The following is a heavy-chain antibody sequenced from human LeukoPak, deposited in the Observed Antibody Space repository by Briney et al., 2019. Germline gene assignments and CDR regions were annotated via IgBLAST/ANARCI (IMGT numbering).Heavy chain of an antibody. CDR2: NYHSGST. D-gene: IGHD1-1*01. Sequence: PSETLSLTCTVSGGSISSGGYYWSWIRQHPGKGLEWIGYNYHSGSTDYNPSLKSRVTISVDTSKNQFSLKLSSVTAADTAVYYCARDRELAYWGQGTLVTVSS. CDR1: GGSISSGGYY. V-gene: IGHV4-61*08. CDR3: ARDRELAY. J-gene: IGHJ4*02.